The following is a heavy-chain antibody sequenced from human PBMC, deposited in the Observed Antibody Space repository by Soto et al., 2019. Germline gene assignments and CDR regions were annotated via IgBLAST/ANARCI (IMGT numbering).Heavy chain of an antibody. CDR3: ARRSGRGRFDP. CDR2: IYYSGST. Sequence: PSETLSLTCTVSGGSISSSSYYWGWIRQPPGKGLEWIGSIYYSGSTYYNPSLKSRVTISVDTSKNQFSLKLSSVTAADTAVYYCARRSGRGRFDPWGQGTLVTVSS. D-gene: IGHD1-26*01. V-gene: IGHV4-39*01. CDR1: GGSISSSSYY. J-gene: IGHJ5*02.